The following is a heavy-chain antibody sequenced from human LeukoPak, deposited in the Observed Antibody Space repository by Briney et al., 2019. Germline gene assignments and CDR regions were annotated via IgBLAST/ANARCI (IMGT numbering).Heavy chain of an antibody. Sequence: ASVKVSCKASGYTFTGYYMHWVRQAPGQGLEWTGRINPNSGGTNYAQKFQGRVSMTRDTSISTAYMELSRLRSDDTAVYYCASSVAGNKIDNWGQGTLVTVSS. V-gene: IGHV1-2*06. CDR1: GYTFTGYY. D-gene: IGHD6-19*01. J-gene: IGHJ4*02. CDR2: INPNSGGT. CDR3: ASSVAGNKIDN.